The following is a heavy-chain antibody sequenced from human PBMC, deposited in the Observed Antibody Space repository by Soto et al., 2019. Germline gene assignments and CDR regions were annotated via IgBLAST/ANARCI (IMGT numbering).Heavy chain of an antibody. CDR2: INHSGST. Sequence: PSETLSLTCAVYGGSFSGYYWSWIRQPPGKGLEWIGEINHSGSTNYNPSLKSRVTISVDTSKNQFSLKLSSVTAADTAVYYCARKLGYCISTSCREYYFDYWGQGTLVTVSS. D-gene: IGHD2-2*01. CDR3: ARKLGYCISTSCREYYFDY. CDR1: GGSFSGYY. J-gene: IGHJ4*02. V-gene: IGHV4-34*01.